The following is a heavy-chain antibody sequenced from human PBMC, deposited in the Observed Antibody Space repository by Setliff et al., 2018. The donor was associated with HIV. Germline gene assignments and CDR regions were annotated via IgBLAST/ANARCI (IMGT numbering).Heavy chain of an antibody. CDR2: INTANANT. V-gene: IGHV1-3*04. D-gene: IGHD5-18*01. Sequence: ASVKVPCQSSGYTLSNHALHWVRQAPGQRIEWMGWINTANANTKYSQKFQGRVTITRDTSASTAYMELSSLRSEDTAVCFYAIDMQDNNSFGPNSNLGYWGQGTQVTVSS. J-gene: IGHJ4*02. CDR3: AIDMQDNNSFGPNSNLGY. CDR1: GYTLSNHA.